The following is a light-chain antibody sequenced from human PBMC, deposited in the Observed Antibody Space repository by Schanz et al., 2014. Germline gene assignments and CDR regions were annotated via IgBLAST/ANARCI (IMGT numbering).Light chain of an antibody. V-gene: IGKV3-15*01. CDR1: QSISGY. CDR3: QQYNHWWT. J-gene: IGKJ1*01. CDR2: GAS. Sequence: EIVLTQSPGTLSLSPGERATLSCKASQSISGYDLAWYQQKPGQAPRLLIYGASTRATGIPARFSGSGSGTEFTLTISSLQSEDFAVYYCQQYNHWWTFGPGTKVEIK.